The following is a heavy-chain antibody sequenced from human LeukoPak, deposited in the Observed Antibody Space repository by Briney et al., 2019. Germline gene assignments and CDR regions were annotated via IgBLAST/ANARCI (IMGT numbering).Heavy chain of an antibody. Sequence: GGSLRLSCAASGFTFSNAWMSGVRQAPGKGLEWVGRIKSKTDGGTTDYAAPVKGRFTISRDDSKNTLYLQMNSLKTEDTAVYYCTTDGTYYYGSGSYYYDYWGQGTLVTVSS. V-gene: IGHV3-15*01. J-gene: IGHJ4*02. CDR1: GFTFSNAW. CDR3: TTDGTYYYGSGSYYYDY. D-gene: IGHD3-10*01. CDR2: IKSKTDGGTT.